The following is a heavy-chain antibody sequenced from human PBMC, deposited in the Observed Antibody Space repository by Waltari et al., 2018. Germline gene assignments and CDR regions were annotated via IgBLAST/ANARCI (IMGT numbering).Heavy chain of an antibody. Sequence: QVQLQESGPGLVKPSETLSLTCTVSGGSISSHYWSWIRQPPGKGLEWIGYIYYSGGTNYTPSLKSRVTISVDTSKNQFSLKLSSVTAADTAVYYCARSLVPGGDDAFDIWGQGTMVTVSS. J-gene: IGHJ3*02. CDR3: ARSLVPGGDDAFDI. CDR1: GGSISSHY. CDR2: IYYSGGT. V-gene: IGHV4-59*11. D-gene: IGHD3-16*01.